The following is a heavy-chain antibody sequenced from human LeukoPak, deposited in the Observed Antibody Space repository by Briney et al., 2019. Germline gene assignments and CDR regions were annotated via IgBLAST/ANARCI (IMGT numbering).Heavy chain of an antibody. D-gene: IGHD6-19*01. CDR3: ARDSRQGSGWSGIDY. CDR2: TSYDGSDK. J-gene: IGHJ4*02. Sequence: PGDSLTLSCVASGFTFSYYKMHWVRQAPGKGLEWMAVTSYDGSDKYYADSVKGRFTISRDNSKNTLYLQMNSLRPEDTAIYYCARDSRQGSGWSGIDYWGQGTLVTVSS. V-gene: IGHV3-30*04. CDR1: GFTFSYYK.